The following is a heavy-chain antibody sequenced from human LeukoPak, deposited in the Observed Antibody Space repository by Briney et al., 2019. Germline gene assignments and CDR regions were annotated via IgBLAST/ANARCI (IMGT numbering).Heavy chain of an antibody. J-gene: IGHJ4*02. Sequence: EASVKVSCKASGYTFTSYDINWVRQATGQGLEWMGWMNPNSGNTGYAQKFQGRVTMTRNTSISTAYMELSSLRSEDTAVYYCARGPVAITMIVVVNRPFDYWGQGTLVTVSS. D-gene: IGHD3-22*01. CDR1: GYTFTSYD. CDR3: ARGPVAITMIVVVNRPFDY. V-gene: IGHV1-8*01. CDR2: MNPNSGNT.